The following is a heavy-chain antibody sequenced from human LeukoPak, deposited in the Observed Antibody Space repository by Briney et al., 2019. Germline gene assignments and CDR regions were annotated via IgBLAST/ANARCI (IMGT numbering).Heavy chain of an antibody. J-gene: IGHJ4*02. CDR3: AYQLHYYDSSGYHAVDY. Sequence: SGPTLVNPTQTLTLTCTFSGFSLSTSGVGVGWIRQPPGKALEWLALIYWNDDKRYSPSLKSRLTITKDTSKNQVVLTMTNMDPVDTATYYCAYQLHYYDSSGYHAVDYWGQGTLVTVSS. V-gene: IGHV2-5*01. CDR1: GFSLSTSGVG. D-gene: IGHD3-22*01. CDR2: IYWNDDK.